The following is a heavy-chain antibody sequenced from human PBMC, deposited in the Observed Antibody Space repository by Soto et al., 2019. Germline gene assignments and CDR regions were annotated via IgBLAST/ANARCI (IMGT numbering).Heavy chain of an antibody. CDR3: ARGPYCSGGSCYLHAFDI. J-gene: IGHJ3*02. V-gene: IGHV4-34*01. Sequence: QVQLQQWGAGLLKPSETLSLTCAVYGGSFSGYYWSWIRQPPGKGLEWIGEINHSGSTKYNPSLKRRVTIAVDTSKNQFSLKLSSVTAADTAVYYCARGPYCSGGSCYLHAFDIWGKGTMVTVSS. CDR1: GGSFSGYY. CDR2: INHSGST. D-gene: IGHD2-15*01.